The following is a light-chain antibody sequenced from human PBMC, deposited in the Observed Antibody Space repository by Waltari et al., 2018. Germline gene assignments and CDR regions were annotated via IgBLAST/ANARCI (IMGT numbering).Light chain of an antibody. Sequence: QSVLTQPPSVAGAPGQRVTISCTGSSSNIRAGFDVPWYQQLPRTAPKLLIYGNSNRPSGVPDRFSGSRSGTSASLAITGLQAEDEADYYCQSYDSGLSGPVVFGGGTKLTVL. CDR1: SSNIRAGFD. J-gene: IGLJ2*01. CDR2: GNS. CDR3: QSYDSGLSGPVV. V-gene: IGLV1-40*01.